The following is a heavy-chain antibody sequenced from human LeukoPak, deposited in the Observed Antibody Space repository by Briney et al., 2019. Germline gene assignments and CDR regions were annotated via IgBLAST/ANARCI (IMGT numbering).Heavy chain of an antibody. J-gene: IGHJ5*02. D-gene: IGHD3-10*01. CDR3: ARDRHSYGSGSYKGNWFDP. V-gene: IGHV1-69*13. Sequence: GASVKVSCKASGGTFSSYAISWVRQAPGQGLEWMGGIIPIFGTANYAQKFQGRVTITADESTSTAYMELSSLRSEDTAVYYCARDRHSYGSGSYKGNWFDPWGQGTLVTVPS. CDR2: IIPIFGTA. CDR1: GGTFSSYA.